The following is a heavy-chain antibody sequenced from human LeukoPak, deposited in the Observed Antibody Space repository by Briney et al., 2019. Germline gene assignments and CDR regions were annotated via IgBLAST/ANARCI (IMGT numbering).Heavy chain of an antibody. CDR3: ARDLGYYASGIYYAAWFDP. Sequence: GRSLRLSCAASGFTFSNYWIHWVRQAPGKGLVWVSRINSDGSSTNYAESVKGRFSISRDNAKNTVYLQMNSLRVEDTAVYFCARDLGYYASGIYYAAWFDPWGQGTLVTVSS. CDR2: INSDGSST. CDR1: GFTFSNYW. J-gene: IGHJ5*02. D-gene: IGHD3-10*01. V-gene: IGHV3-74*01.